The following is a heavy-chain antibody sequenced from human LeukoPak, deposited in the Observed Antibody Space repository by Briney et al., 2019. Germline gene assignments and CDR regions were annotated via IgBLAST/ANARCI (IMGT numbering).Heavy chain of an antibody. CDR1: GFTFSTYA. J-gene: IGHJ4*02. Sequence: GGSLRLSCAASGFTFSTYAMHWVRQAPGKGLEWVSLIGGSGANTYCADSVKGRFTISRDNSQNTLYLQMSSLSAEDTAVYYCAKGHSGTYSPLFHYWGQGTLVTVSS. CDR2: IGGSGANT. V-gene: IGHV3-23*01. D-gene: IGHD3-10*01. CDR3: AKGHSGTYSPLFHY.